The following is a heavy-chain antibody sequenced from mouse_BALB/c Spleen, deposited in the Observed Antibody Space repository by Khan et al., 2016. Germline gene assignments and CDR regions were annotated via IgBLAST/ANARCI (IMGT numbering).Heavy chain of an antibody. CDR2: ISYSGST. CDR1: GYSITSDYA. D-gene: IGHD3-3*01. CDR3: ARLGTSFDY. V-gene: IGHV3-2*02. Sequence: EVKLEESGPGLVKPSQSLSLTCTVTGYSITSDYAWNWIRQFPGNKLEWMGYISYSGSTSYNPSLKSRISITRDTSKNQFFLQLNSVTTEDTATYYCARLGTSFDYWGQGTTLTVSS. J-gene: IGHJ2*01.